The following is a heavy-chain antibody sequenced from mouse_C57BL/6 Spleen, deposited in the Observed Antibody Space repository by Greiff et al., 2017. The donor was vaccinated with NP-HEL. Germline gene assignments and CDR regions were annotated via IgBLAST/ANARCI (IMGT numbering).Heavy chain of an antibody. J-gene: IGHJ4*01. CDR2: ISSGGDYI. V-gene: IGHV5-9-1*02. Sequence: EVQLVESGEGLVKPGGSLKLSCAASGFTFSSYAMSWVRQTPEKRLEWVAYISSGGDYINYADTVKGRSTISRDNARNTLYLQMSSLKSEDTAMYYCTRDRWLLRAMDYWGQGTSVTVSS. CDR3: TRDRWLLRAMDY. CDR1: GFTFSSYA. D-gene: IGHD2-3*01.